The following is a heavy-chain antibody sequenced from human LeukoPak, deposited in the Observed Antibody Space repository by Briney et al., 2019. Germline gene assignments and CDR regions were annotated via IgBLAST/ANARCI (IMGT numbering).Heavy chain of an antibody. V-gene: IGHV3-48*02. CDR1: GFTFSTKS. CDR3: ASRDYFDY. J-gene: IGHJ4*02. CDR2: ITADSGST. Sequence: GGSLRLSCAVSGFTFSTKSMNWVRQAPGKGLEWVSYITADSGSTYYADSVKGRFTISRDNAKNSLYLQMNSLRDEDTAVYYCASRDYFDYWGQGTLVTVSS.